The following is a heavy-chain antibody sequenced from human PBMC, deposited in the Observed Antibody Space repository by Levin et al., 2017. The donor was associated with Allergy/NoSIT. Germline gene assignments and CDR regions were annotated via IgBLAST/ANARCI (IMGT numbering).Heavy chain of an antibody. Sequence: GESLKISCAASGFTFSSYAMHWVRQAPGKGLEWVAVISYDGSNKYYADSVKGRFTISRDNSKNTLYLQMNSLRAEDTAVYYCARARHYDFWSGSQPGVLDYWGQGTLVTVSS. J-gene: IGHJ4*02. CDR2: ISYDGSNK. CDR1: GFTFSSYA. V-gene: IGHV3-30*04. D-gene: IGHD3-3*01. CDR3: ARARHYDFWSGSQPGVLDY.